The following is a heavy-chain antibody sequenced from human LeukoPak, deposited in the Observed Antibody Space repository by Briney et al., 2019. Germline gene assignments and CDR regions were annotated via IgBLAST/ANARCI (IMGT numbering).Heavy chain of an antibody. V-gene: IGHV4-59*01. D-gene: IGHD3-22*01. CDR2: IYYSGST. J-gene: IGHJ3*02. CDR3: ARDLQAYDSSGYYYVGAFDI. CDR1: GGSISSYY. Sequence: SETLSLTCTVSGGSISSYYWSWIRQPPGKGLEWIGYIYYSGSTNYNPSLKSRVTISVDTSKNQSSLKLSSVTAADAAVYYCARDLQAYDSSGYYYVGAFDIWGQGTMVTVSS.